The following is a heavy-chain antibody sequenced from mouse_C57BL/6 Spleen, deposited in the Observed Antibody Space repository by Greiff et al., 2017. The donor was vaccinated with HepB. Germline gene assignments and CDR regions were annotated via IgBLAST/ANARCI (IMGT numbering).Heavy chain of an antibody. CDR3: ARGGWDEGFAY. D-gene: IGHD4-1*01. V-gene: IGHV1-54*01. CDR2: INPGSGGT. J-gene: IGHJ3*01. CDR1: GYAFTNYL. Sequence: VQLQQSGAELVRPGTSVKVSCKASGYAFTNYLIEWVKQRPGQGLEWIGVINPGSGGTNYNEKFKGKATLTADKSSSTAYMQLSSLTSEASAVYFCARGGWDEGFAYWGQGTLVTVSA.